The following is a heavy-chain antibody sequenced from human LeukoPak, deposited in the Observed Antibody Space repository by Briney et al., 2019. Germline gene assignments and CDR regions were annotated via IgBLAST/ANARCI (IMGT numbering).Heavy chain of an antibody. D-gene: IGHD4-11*01. Sequence: PGGSLRLSCAASGFSFSSYAMHWVRQAPGKGLEWVAVISYDGSNKYYADSVKGRFTISRDNSKNTLYLEMSSLRAEDTAAYYCARPTTASTIYEYYFDYWGQGTLVTVSS. CDR1: GFSFSSYA. V-gene: IGHV3-30*04. J-gene: IGHJ4*02. CDR2: ISYDGSNK. CDR3: ARPTTASTIYEYYFDY.